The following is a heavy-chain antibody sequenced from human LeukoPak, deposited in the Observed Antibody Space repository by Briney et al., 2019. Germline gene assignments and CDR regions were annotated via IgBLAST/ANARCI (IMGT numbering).Heavy chain of an antibody. D-gene: IGHD1/OR15-1a*01. V-gene: IGHV3-66*04. CDR3: ARQVGTTTTFEY. Sequence: GGSLRLSCAASGFTVSGSYMSWVRQAPGKGLEWVSALYSGGTTYYADSVKGRFTISGDNSKNTLSLQMNSLRGEDTAIYYCARQVGTTTTFEYWGQGTLVTVSS. J-gene: IGHJ4*02. CDR2: LYSGGTT. CDR1: GFTVSGSY.